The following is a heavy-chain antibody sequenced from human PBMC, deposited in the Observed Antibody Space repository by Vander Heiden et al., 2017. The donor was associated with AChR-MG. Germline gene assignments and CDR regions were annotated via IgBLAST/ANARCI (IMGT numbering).Heavy chain of an antibody. CDR1: GFTFSSYA. CDR2: ISGSGGST. J-gene: IGHJ4*02. CDR3: ASYDYVWGSYRYTPGDFDY. Sequence: EVQLLESGGGLVQPGGSLRLSCAASGFTFSSYAMGWVRQAPGKGLGWVSAISGSGGSTYYADSVKGRFTISRDNSKNTLYLQMNSLRAEDTAVYYCASYDYVWGSYRYTPGDFDYWGQGTLVTVSS. V-gene: IGHV3-23*01. D-gene: IGHD3-16*02.